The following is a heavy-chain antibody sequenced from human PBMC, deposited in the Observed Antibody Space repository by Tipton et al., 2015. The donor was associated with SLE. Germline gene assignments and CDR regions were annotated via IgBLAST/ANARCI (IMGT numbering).Heavy chain of an antibody. CDR1: GGSISSYY. V-gene: IGHV4-4*09. J-gene: IGHJ4*02. CDR3: ARARYCTNGVCGPYYFDY. Sequence: GLVKPSETLSLTCTVSGGSISSYYWSWIRQPPGKGLEWIGYIYTSGSTNYNPSLKSRVTISVDTSKNQFSLKLSSVTAADTAVYYCARARYCTNGVCGPYYFDYWGQGTLVTVSS. D-gene: IGHD2-8*01. CDR2: IYTSGST.